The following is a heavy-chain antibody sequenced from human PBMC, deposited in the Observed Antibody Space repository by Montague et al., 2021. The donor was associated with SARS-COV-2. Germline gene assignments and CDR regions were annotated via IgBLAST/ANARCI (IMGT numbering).Heavy chain of an antibody. CDR2: IGSSGATI. CDR3: ATNKYCTLHDCLHGRHYFDH. V-gene: IGHV3-48*03. J-gene: IGHJ4*02. D-gene: IGHD2-8*01. CDR1: GFDFFNFD. Sequence: SLRLSCAASGFDFFNFDMAWVRQAPGRGLEWISDIGSSGATILYADSLKGRFTISRDNIQKSLYLQMNSLGAEDTAVYYCATNKYCTLHDCLHGRHYFDHWGQGTLVTVSS.